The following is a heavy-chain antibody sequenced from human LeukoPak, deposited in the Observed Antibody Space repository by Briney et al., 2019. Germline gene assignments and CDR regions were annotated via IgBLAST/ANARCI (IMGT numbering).Heavy chain of an antibody. D-gene: IGHD6-13*01. CDR2: ISSSSSYI. V-gene: IGHV3-21*01. CDR3: ARDSRIAAAGRNINY. Sequence: PSETLSLTCTVSGGSISSYYWSWIRQPPGKGLEWVSSISSSSSYIYYADSVKGRFTISRDNAKNSLYLQMNSLRAEDTAVYYCARDSRIAAAGRNINYWGQGTLVAVSS. CDR1: GGSISSYY. J-gene: IGHJ4*02.